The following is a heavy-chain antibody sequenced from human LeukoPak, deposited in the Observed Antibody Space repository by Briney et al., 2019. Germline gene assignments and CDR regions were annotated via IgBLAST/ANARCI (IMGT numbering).Heavy chain of an antibody. Sequence: PSETLSLTCAVYGGSFSGYWSWIRQPPGKGLEWIGEINHSGSTNYNPSLKSRVTISVDTSKNQFSLKLSSVTAADTAVYYCARGPIAAAGYDYWGQGTLVTVSS. D-gene: IGHD6-13*01. CDR2: INHSGST. CDR3: ARGPIAAAGYDY. J-gene: IGHJ4*02. V-gene: IGHV4-34*01. CDR1: GGSFSGY.